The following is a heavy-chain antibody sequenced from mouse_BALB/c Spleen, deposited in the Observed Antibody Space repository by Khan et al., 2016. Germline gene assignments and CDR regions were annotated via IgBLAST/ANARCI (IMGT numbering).Heavy chain of an antibody. V-gene: IGHV2-9*02. J-gene: IGHJ2*01. CDR1: GYSLTRYG. CDR2: IWAGGST. D-gene: IGHD1-1*02. Sequence: QVQLKESGPGLVAPSQSLSITCTVYGYSLTRYGVHWVRQPPGKGLEWLGLIWAGGSTNYNWALMSRLSISIDNSKSLVFLIMNSLQTDHASLYFCARTTYLAMYWGQGTTLTVSS. CDR3: ARTTYLAMY.